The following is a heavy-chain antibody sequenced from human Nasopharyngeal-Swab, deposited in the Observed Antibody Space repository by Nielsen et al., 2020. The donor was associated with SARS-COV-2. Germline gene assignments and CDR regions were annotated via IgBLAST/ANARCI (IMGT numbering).Heavy chain of an antibody. D-gene: IGHD2-15*01. CDR3: ARDRPSYCSGGSCYSDY. Sequence: ESLKISCAASGFTVSSNYMSRVRQAPGKGLEWVSVIYSGGSTYYADSVKGRFTISRDNSKNTLYLQMNSLSAEDTAVYYCARDRPSYCSGGSCYSDYWGQGTLVTVSS. V-gene: IGHV3-53*01. J-gene: IGHJ4*02. CDR2: IYSGGST. CDR1: GFTVSSNY.